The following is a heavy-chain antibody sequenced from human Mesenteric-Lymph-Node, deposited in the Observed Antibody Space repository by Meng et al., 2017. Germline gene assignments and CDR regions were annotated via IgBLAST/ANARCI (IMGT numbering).Heavy chain of an antibody. J-gene: IGHJ4*02. CDR1: GFTFSSYW. V-gene: IGHV3-7*01. CDR3: ARVRIIRSRSTFDS. CDR2: IKQDGSKK. Sequence: ESLKIPCAASGFTFSSYWMSWVRQAPGKGLEWVANIKQDGSKKYYVDSVKGRFTISRDNAKNSLYLQMNSLRPEDTAVYYCARVRIIRSRSTFDSWGQGTLVTVSS. D-gene: IGHD2-2*01.